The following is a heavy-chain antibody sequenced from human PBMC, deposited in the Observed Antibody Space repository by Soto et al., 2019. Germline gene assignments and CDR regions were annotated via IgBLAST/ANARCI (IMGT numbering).Heavy chain of an antibody. CDR2: IYYSGST. J-gene: IGHJ5*02. CDR1: GGSISSSSYY. Sequence: SETLSLTCTVSGGSISSSSYYWGWIRQPPGKGLEWIGSIYYSGSTYYNPSLKSRVTISVDTSKNQFSLKLSSVTAADTAVYYCARLPRSWYQSRNWFDPWGQGTLVTVSS. V-gene: IGHV4-39*01. CDR3: ARLPRSWYQSRNWFDP. D-gene: IGHD6-13*01.